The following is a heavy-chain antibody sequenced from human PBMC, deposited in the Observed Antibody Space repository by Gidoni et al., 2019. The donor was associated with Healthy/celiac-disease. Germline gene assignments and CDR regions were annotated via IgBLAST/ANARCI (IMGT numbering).Heavy chain of an antibody. CDR3: TRPLEGDFWSGSSNYYYYGMDV. D-gene: IGHD3-3*01. CDR2: IRSKAYGGTT. CDR1: GFTFGDYA. V-gene: IGHV3-49*05. Sequence: EVQLVESGGGLVKPGRSLRLSCTASGFTFGDYAMSWFRQAPGKGLGWVGFIRSKAYGGTTEYAASVKGRFTISRDDSKSIAYLQMNSLKTEDTAVYYCTRPLEGDFWSGSSNYYYYGMDVWGQGTTVTVSS. J-gene: IGHJ6*02.